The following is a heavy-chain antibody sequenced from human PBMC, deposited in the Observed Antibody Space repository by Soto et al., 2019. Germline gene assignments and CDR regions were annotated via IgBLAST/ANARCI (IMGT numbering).Heavy chain of an antibody. D-gene: IGHD2-2*01. CDR3: AKDSGYQLPDNYFYYGLDV. J-gene: IGHJ6*02. V-gene: IGHV3-30*18. Sequence: GSLRLSCAASGFTFTSHAMHWVRQIPGKRLEWVAAMSYDEIDKKYASSVKGRFTVSRDNVKNTLSLQMNSLRPEDTAVYYCAKDSGYQLPDNYFYYGLDVWGQGTTVTVSS. CDR1: GFTFTSHA. CDR2: MSYDEIDK.